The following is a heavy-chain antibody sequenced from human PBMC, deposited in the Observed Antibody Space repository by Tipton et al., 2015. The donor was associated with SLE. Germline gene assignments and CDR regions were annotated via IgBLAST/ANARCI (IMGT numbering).Heavy chain of an antibody. CDR3: TTVQFMGGGGVDS. Sequence: SLRLSCAASGFTFSNAWMSWVRQAPGKGLEWVGRIKSKTDGGTTDYAAPVKGRFTISRDDSKNTLYLQMNSLKTEDTAVYYCTTVQFMGGGGVDSWPQGTLVTVSS. V-gene: IGHV3-15*01. D-gene: IGHD3-16*01. CDR2: IKSKTDGGTT. J-gene: IGHJ4*02. CDR1: GFTFSNAW.